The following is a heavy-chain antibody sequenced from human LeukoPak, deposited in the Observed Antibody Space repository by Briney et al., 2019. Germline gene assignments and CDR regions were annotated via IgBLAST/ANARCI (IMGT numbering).Heavy chain of an antibody. CDR3: ARDFYCSRTSCYAPSFDY. CDR2: IGYDGTNE. D-gene: IGHD2-2*01. Sequence: PGRSHRLSCAASGFTFSSYGMHWARQAPGKGLEWVALIGYDGTNEYYADSVKGRFTISRDNSKNTLYLQMKSLRAEDTAVYYCARDFYCSRTSCYAPSFDYWGQGTPVTVSS. CDR1: GFTFSSYG. V-gene: IGHV3-33*01. J-gene: IGHJ4*02.